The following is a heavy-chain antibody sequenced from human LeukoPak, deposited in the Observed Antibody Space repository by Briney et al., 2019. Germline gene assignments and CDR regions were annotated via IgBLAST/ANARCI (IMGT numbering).Heavy chain of an antibody. V-gene: IGHV1-2*02. CDR3: ATGIPEHGTGAFPI. CDR1: GYTFTGYY. CDR2: INPNSGGT. D-gene: IGHD2-2*01. J-gene: IGHJ3*02. Sequence: ASVKVSCKASGYTFTGYYMHWVRQAPGQGLEWMGWINPNSGGTNYAQKFQGRVTMTRDTSISTAYMELSRLRSDDTAVYYCATGIPEHGTGAFPIWGQGTMVTVSS.